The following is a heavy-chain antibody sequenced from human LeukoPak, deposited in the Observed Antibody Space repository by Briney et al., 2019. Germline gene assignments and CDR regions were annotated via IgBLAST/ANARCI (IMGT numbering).Heavy chain of an antibody. Sequence: ASVKVSCKASGYTFTGYYMHWVRQAPGQGLEWMGWINPNSGGTNYAQKFQGRVTMTRGTSISTAYMELSRLRSDDTAVYYCRTDRYGDYGDYIDYWGQGALVTVSS. CDR1: GYTFTGYY. CDR2: INPNSGGT. D-gene: IGHD4-17*01. J-gene: IGHJ4*02. V-gene: IGHV1-2*02. CDR3: RTDRYGDYGDYIDY.